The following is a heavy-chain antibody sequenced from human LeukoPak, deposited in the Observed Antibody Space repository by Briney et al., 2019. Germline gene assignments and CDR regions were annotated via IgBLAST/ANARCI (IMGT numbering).Heavy chain of an antibody. J-gene: IGHJ4*02. V-gene: IGHV1-18*01. D-gene: IGHD3-22*01. Sequence: GASVKVSFKASVYTFTSYGISWVGQPPGQGREGMGWISAYNGNTNNAQKLQGRVIMTIETSTSTAYIALRSLRAGDTAGYLFVRRHYYDSSGYSQEDYWGQGTLVTVSS. CDR3: VRRHYYDSSGYSQEDY. CDR1: VYTFTSYG. CDR2: ISAYNGNT.